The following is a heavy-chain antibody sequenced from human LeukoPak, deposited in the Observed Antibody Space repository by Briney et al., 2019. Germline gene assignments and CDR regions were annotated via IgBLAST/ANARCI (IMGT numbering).Heavy chain of an antibody. Sequence: GGSLRLSCAASGFSFSSMNWVRQAPGKGLEWVAFIRSDGYHTYYADSVKGRFTITRDNSKNTLYLQMNSLRLEDMALYYCAKPSGSGVDYWGRGTRVTVSP. J-gene: IGHJ4*02. CDR1: GFSFSS. V-gene: IGHV3-30*02. CDR2: IRSDGYHT. CDR3: AKPSGSGVDY. D-gene: IGHD1-26*01.